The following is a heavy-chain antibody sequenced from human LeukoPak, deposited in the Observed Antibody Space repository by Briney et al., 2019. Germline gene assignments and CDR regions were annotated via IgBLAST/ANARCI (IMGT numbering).Heavy chain of an antibody. CDR3: AKGVEVGATNIAFEI. V-gene: IGHV3-23*01. J-gene: IGHJ3*02. D-gene: IGHD1-26*01. Sequence: GGSLRLSCAASVFTFSNYAVSWVRQAPGKGMEWVSAVSASGGNTYYVDSVKGRFTVSRDNSKNTLFLQMNSLTAEDTAVYYCAKGVEVGATNIAFEIWGQGTMVTASS. CDR2: VSASGGNT. CDR1: VFTFSNYA.